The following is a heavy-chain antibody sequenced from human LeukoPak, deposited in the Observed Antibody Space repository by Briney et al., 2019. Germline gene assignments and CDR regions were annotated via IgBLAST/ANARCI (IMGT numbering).Heavy chain of an antibody. CDR3: ARDRGYRGYDS. V-gene: IGHV4-59*01. Sequence: SETLSLTFAGGSISSYYWSWIRQPPGKGLEWIGYMYFSGSTNYNPSLKSRVTISVDTSKNQFSLKLSSVTAADTAVYHCARDRGYRGYDSWGQGTLVTVSS. CDR2: MYFSGST. CDR1: GGSISSYY. D-gene: IGHD5-12*01. J-gene: IGHJ5*01.